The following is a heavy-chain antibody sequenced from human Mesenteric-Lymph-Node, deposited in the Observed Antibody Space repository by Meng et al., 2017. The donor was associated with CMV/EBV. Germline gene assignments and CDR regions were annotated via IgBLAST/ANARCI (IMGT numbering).Heavy chain of an antibody. CDR3: ARDRDTDWYSPFDY. CDR1: GYTFIDYY. CDR2: INPKTGGR. D-gene: IGHD3-9*01. J-gene: IGHJ4*02. Sequence: QVQLVQSGAEVKKPGASVRVSCKASGYTFIDYYINWVRQAPGQGLEWMGRINPKTGGRSYAQNFQGRVTMTRDTSINTAYMEVNRLNSDDTDMYYCARDRDTDWYSPFDYWGPGTLVTVSS. V-gene: IGHV1-2*05.